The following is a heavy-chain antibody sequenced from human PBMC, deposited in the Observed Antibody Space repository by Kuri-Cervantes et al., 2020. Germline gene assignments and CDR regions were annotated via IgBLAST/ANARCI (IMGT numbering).Heavy chain of an antibody. CDR1: GYTFTGYY. CDR3: AREAPSWYGSGDWYFDL. D-gene: IGHD3-10*01. J-gene: IGHJ2*01. CDR2: INPNSGGT. Sequence: ASVKVSCKASGYTFTGYYMHWVRQAPGQGLEWMGWINPNSGGTNYAQKFQGRVTMTRDTSISTAYTELSRLRSDDTAVYYCAREAPSWYGSGDWYFDLWGRGTLVTVSS. V-gene: IGHV1-2*02.